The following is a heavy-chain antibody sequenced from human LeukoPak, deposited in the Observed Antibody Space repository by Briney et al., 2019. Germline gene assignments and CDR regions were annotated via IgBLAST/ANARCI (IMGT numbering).Heavy chain of an antibody. V-gene: IGHV1-69*01. CDR3: AREADCSGGSCRYNWFDP. Sequence: ASVKVSCKASVDTFSIFAISWVRDAPGQGLEWGGGLFPIFGTANYAQKFQGRVTITADETTSTAYMELSRLRSEDTAVYYCAREADCSGGSCRYNWFDPWGQGTLVTVSS. CDR2: LFPIFGTA. D-gene: IGHD2-15*01. CDR1: VDTFSIFA. J-gene: IGHJ5*02.